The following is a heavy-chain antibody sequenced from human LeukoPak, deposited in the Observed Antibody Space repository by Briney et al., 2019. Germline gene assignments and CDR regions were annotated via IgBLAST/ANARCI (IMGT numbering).Heavy chain of an antibody. CDR1: GGSISSGDYY. J-gene: IGHJ5*01. D-gene: IGHD1-26*01. Sequence: PSQTLSLTCTVSGGSISSGDYYWSWIRQPPGKGLEWIGYIYYSGSTYYNPSLKSRVTISVDTSKNQFSLKLSSVTAADTAVYYCARDGSGSYNWFDSWGQGTLVTVSS. V-gene: IGHV4-30-4*01. CDR3: ARDGSGSYNWFDS. CDR2: IYYSGST.